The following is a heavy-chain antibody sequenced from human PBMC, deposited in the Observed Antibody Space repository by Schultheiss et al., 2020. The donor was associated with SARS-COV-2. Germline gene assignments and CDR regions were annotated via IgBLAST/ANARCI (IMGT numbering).Heavy chain of an antibody. Sequence: GSLRLSCSVSGGSIRSYYWSWIRQPPGKGLEWIGSIYYSGSAYYNPSLESRVTMSVDTSKNHLSLRVRSVSAADTAVYYCAKAEDSSGWYFKLGWYFDLWGRGTLVTVSS. CDR1: GGSIRSYY. D-gene: IGHD6-19*01. CDR3: AKAEDSSGWYFKLGWYFDL. V-gene: IGHV4-39*07. J-gene: IGHJ2*01. CDR2: IYYSGSA.